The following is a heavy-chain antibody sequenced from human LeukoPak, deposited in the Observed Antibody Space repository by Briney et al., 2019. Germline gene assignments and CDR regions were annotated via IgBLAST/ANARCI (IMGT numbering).Heavy chain of an antibody. J-gene: IGHJ5*02. CDR2: ISSRSSYI. V-gene: IGHV3-21*01. D-gene: IGHD6-19*01. CDR3: ARDLSGWHGWFDP. Sequence: GGSLRLSCAASGFTFSSYSMNWVRQAPGKGLEGVSCISSRSSYIYYADSVKGRFTISRDNAKESLYLQMNSLRAEDTAVYYCARDLSGWHGWFDPWGQGTLVTVSS. CDR1: GFTFSSYS.